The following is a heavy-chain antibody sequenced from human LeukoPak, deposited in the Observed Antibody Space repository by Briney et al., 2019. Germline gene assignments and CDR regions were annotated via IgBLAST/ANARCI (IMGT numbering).Heavy chain of an antibody. Sequence: SVKVSCKASGGTFSSYAISWVRQAPGQGLEWMGGIIPIFGTANYAQKFQGRVTMTRDTSTSTVYMELSSLRSEDTAVYYCASEGLTNYYGSGSYYPNWFDPWGQGTLVTVSS. CDR2: IIPIFGTA. CDR3: ASEGLTNYYGSGSYYPNWFDP. D-gene: IGHD3-10*01. J-gene: IGHJ5*02. CDR1: GGTFSSYA. V-gene: IGHV1-69*05.